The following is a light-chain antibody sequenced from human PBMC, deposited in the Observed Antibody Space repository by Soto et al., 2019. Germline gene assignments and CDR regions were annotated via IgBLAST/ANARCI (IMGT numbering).Light chain of an antibody. J-gene: IGLJ7*01. CDR2: RNN. Sequence: QSVLTQPPSASGTPGQRVTISCSGSSSNIGSNYVYWYQQLPGTAPKLLIYRNNQRPSGVPDRLSGSKSGTSASLATSGRQFADGADYYCAAWYDSLSRAVFGGGTQLTVL. V-gene: IGLV1-47*01. CDR1: SSNIGSNY. CDR3: AAWYDSLSRAV.